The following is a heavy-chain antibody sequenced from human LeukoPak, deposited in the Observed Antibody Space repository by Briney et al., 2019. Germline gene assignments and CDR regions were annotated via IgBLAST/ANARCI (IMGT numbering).Heavy chain of an antibody. Sequence: GGSLRLSCAASGFTFGSYAMSWVRQAPGKGLEWLSAISASGGGTYDADSVKGRFTISRANSKNTLYLQMNSLRAEDTAVYYCAKDLYGDYNLDYRGQGTLVTVSS. J-gene: IGHJ4*02. V-gene: IGHV3-23*01. D-gene: IGHD4-17*01. CDR1: GFTFGSYA. CDR3: AKDLYGDYNLDY. CDR2: ISASGGGT.